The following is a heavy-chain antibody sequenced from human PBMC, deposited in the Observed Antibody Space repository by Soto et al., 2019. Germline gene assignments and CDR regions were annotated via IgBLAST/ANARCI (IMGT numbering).Heavy chain of an antibody. V-gene: IGHV1-18*04. CDR1: GYTFTSYG. CDR2: ISAYNGNT. J-gene: IGHJ6*02. CDR3: ARGKSSGSYYYYYGMDV. D-gene: IGHD3-10*01. Sequence: ASVKVSCKASGYTFTSYGISWVRQAPGQGLEWMGWISAYNGNTNYAQKLQGRVTMTTDTSTSTAYMELRSLRSDDTAVYYCARGKSSGSYYYYYGMDVWGQGTTVTVSS.